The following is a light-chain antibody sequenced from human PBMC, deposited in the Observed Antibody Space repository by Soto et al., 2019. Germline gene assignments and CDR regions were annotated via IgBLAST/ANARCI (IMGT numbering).Light chain of an antibody. J-gene: IGLJ1*01. CDR3: FSYTSSGTYV. V-gene: IGLV2-14*01. CDR1: SSDVGGYDY. Sequence: QSVLTQPASVSGSPGQSITISCTGTSSDVGGYDYVSWYQRHPGKAPELMIYEVSNRPSGVSNRFSGSKSGNTASLTISGLQAEDETDYYCFSYTSSGTYVFGTGTKVTVL. CDR2: EVS.